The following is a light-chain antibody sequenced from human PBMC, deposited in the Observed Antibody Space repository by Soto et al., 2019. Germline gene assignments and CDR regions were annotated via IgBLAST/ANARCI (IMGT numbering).Light chain of an antibody. J-gene: IGKJ4*01. CDR2: AAS. CDR3: QQLWTNPLT. V-gene: IGKV1-9*01. CDR1: QDVSRS. Sequence: DTQLTQSPSFLSASVGDRVTITCRASQDVSRSVGWYQQKPGKAPKLLISAASTLHSGVPSRFSGSGSGTDFTLTFSSLQPADLATYSCQQLWTNPLTSGGGTKVEI.